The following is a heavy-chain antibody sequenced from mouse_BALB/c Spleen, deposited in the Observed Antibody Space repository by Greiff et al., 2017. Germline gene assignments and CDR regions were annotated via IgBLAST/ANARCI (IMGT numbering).Heavy chain of an antibody. Sequence: EVKLQQSGAELVKPGASVKLSCTASGFNIKDTYMHWVKQRPEQGLEWIGRIDPANGNTKYDPKFQGKATITADTSSNTAYLQLSSLTSEDTAVYYCASTGRFDYWGQGTTLTVSS. V-gene: IGHV14-3*02. J-gene: IGHJ2*01. CDR1: GFNIKDTY. CDR2: IDPANGNT. D-gene: IGHD4-1*02. CDR3: ASTGRFDY.